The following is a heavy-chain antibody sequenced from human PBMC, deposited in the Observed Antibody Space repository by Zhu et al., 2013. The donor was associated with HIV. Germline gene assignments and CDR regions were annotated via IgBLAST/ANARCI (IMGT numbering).Heavy chain of an antibody. D-gene: IGHD4-4*01. CDR3: AKDYSNNPTAEYFHH. V-gene: IGHV1-2*02. Sequence: QVQLVQSGAEVKKPGASVKVSCKASGYTFTGFYLHWIRQAPGQGLEWMGWINPHSGDTNYAQQFQGRVTMTRETSIKTVYMELTSLRSDDTAMFYCAKDYSNNPTAEYFHHWGQGHPAHRLL. CDR2: INPHSGDT. J-gene: IGHJ1*01. CDR1: GYTFTGFY.